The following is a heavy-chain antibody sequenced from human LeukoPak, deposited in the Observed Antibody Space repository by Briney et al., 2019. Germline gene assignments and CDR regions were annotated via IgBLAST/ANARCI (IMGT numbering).Heavy chain of an antibody. V-gene: IGHV3-53*01. CDR3: TGYLDY. Sequence: GGSLRLSCAASGFTFSSYAMSWVRQAPGKGLEWVSVIYSGGSTYYADSVKGRFTISRDNSKNTLYLQMNSLRAEDTAVYYCTGYLDYWGQGTLVTVSS. J-gene: IGHJ4*02. D-gene: IGHD2-8*02. CDR2: IYSGGST. CDR1: GFTFSSYA.